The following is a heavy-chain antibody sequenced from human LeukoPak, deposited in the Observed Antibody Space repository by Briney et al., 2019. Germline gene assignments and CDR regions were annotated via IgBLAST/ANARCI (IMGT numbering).Heavy chain of an antibody. Sequence: PSETLSLTCTVSGGSISSGGYYWNCIRQPPGKGLEYIGYIYHREITYYKPSLKTRVILSLDRSRKQFSLKLTSVTAADTAVYDCARDRGGLYSTGNWFDPWGQGTLVTVSS. CDR1: GGSISSGGYY. CDR3: ARDRGGLYSTGNWFDP. V-gene: IGHV4-30-2*01. CDR2: IYHREIT. D-gene: IGHD3-10*01. J-gene: IGHJ5*02.